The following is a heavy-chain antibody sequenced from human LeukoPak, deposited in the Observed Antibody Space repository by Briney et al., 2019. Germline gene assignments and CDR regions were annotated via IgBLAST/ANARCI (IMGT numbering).Heavy chain of an antibody. V-gene: IGHV1-18*01. CDR1: GYTFTSYG. CDR2: ISAYNGNT. D-gene: IGHD3-3*01. Sequence: ASVKVSCKASGYTFTSYGISWVRQAPGQGLEWMGWISAYNGNTNYAQKLQGRVTMTTDTSTSTAYMELRSLRPDDTAVYYCARDWEWPHYYYGMDVWGQGTTVTVSS. CDR3: ARDWEWPHYYYGMDV. J-gene: IGHJ6*02.